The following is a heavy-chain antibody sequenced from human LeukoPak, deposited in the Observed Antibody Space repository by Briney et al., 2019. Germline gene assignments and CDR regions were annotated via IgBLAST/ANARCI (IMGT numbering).Heavy chain of an antibody. CDR3: AKERYYYDSTASEYYFDY. CDR2: ISGSGGST. V-gene: IGHV3-23*01. J-gene: IGHJ4*02. D-gene: IGHD3-22*01. Sequence: PGGSLRLSCAASGFTFSSYAMTWVRQAPGKGLEWVTTISGSGGSTYYADSVKGRFTISRDNSKNTLYVQMNSLRAEDTAVYYCAKERYYYDSTASEYYFDYWGQGTLVTVSS. CDR1: GFTFSSYA.